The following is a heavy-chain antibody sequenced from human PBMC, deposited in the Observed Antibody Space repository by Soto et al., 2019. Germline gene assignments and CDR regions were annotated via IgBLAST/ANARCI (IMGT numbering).Heavy chain of an antibody. CDR2: ISSSSSTI. V-gene: IGHV3-48*01. CDR3: PRPTYYYDSSGPPAY. J-gene: IGHJ4*02. D-gene: IGHD3-22*01. CDR1: GGTCITYG. Sequence: WGSLRLSWRAAGGTCITYGVSCVRQAPGKGLEWVSYISSSSSTIFYTDSVKGRFTVSRDNAKNSLYLQMNSLRAEDTAVYYCPRPTYYYDSSGPPAYWRQGTLVTVSS.